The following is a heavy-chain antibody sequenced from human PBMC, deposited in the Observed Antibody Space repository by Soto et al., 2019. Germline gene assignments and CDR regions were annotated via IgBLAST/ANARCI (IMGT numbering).Heavy chain of an antibody. CDR2: INHSGST. J-gene: IGHJ4*02. CDR1: GGSFSGYY. D-gene: IGHD3-3*01. Sequence: QVQVQQWGAGLLKTSETLSLTCAVYGGSFSGYYWSWIRQPPGKGLEWIGEINHSGSTNYNPSLKSRVTISVDTSKNQFSLKLSSVTAADTAVYYCARVRVLRFLEWLPHFDYWGLGTLVTVSS. V-gene: IGHV4-34*01. CDR3: ARVRVLRFLEWLPHFDY.